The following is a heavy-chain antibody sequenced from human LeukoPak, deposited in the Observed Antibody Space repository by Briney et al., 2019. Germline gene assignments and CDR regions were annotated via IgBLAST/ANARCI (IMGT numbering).Heavy chain of an antibody. CDR3: ATRPRDSSGYYLGAFDG. Sequence: PGGSLRLSCEASGFTFSSYAMAWVRQAPGKGLDWVSVIGASGADTYYLDSVKGRFTVSRDNSKDTLFLHMSSLRAEDTAVYFCATRPRDSSGYYLGAFDGWGQGTTVTVSS. CDR1: GFTFSSYA. CDR2: IGASGADT. J-gene: IGHJ3*01. V-gene: IGHV3-23*01. D-gene: IGHD3-22*01.